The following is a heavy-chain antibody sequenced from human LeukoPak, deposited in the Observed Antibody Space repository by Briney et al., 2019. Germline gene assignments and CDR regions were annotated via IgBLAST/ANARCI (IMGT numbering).Heavy chain of an antibody. CDR3: AKNPGLSKPTSVFGEFGRNYYYYYMDV. Sequence: GGSLRLSCAASGFTFSSYGMHWVRQAPGKGLEWVAFIRYDGSNKYYADSVKGRFTISRDNSKNTLYLQMNSLRAEDTAVYYCAKNPGLSKPTSVFGEFGRNYYYYYMDVWGKGTTVTISS. CDR1: GFTFSSYG. D-gene: IGHD3-10*01. V-gene: IGHV3-30*02. J-gene: IGHJ6*03. CDR2: IRYDGSNK.